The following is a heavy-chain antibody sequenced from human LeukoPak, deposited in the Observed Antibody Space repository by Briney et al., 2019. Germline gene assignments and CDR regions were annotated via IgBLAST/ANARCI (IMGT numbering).Heavy chain of an antibody. Sequence: TGGSLRLSCAASGFYFSGYSMNWVRQAPGKGLEWVANMDPTGSQKRYVDSVRGRFTISKDNPGASLYLDMHSLRAEDTAIYYCAIWTSGNYWGQGTLVTVSS. J-gene: IGHJ4*02. D-gene: IGHD1-1*01. V-gene: IGHV3-7*01. CDR2: MDPTGSQK. CDR1: GFYFSGYS. CDR3: AIWTSGNY.